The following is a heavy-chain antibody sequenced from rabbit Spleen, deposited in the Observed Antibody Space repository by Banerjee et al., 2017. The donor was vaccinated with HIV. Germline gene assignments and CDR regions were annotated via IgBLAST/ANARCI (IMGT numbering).Heavy chain of an antibody. CDR1: GIDFSSSYY. CDR2: IDTGSRDFT. D-gene: IGHD8-1*01. J-gene: IGHJ6*01. V-gene: IGHV1S40*01. Sequence: QSLEESGGDLVKPEGSLTLTCKASGIDFSSSYYMCWVRQAPGKGLEWIACIDTGSRDFTYYASWAKGRFTISKTSSTTVTLQMTSLTVADTATYFCARDTGSSFSTYGMDLWGQGTLVTVS. CDR3: ARDTGSSFSTYGMDL.